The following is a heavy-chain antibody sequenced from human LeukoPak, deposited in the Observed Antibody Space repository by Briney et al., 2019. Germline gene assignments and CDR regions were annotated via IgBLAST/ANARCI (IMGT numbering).Heavy chain of an antibody. CDR1: GYTLTGYY. D-gene: IGHD2-2*02. CDR3: ARAGSFQLLYGYFQY. V-gene: IGHV1-2*02. Sequence: ASVKVSCKASGYTLTGYYTHWVRQAPGQAPEWMGWINPNSGGTNYAQKFQGRVTMTRDTSISTVYMELTSLRSDDTAVYYCARAGSFQLLYGYFQYWGQGTLVSVSS. J-gene: IGHJ1*01. CDR2: INPNSGGT.